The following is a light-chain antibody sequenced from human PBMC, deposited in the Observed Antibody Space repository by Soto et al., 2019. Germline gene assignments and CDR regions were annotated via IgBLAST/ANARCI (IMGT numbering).Light chain of an antibody. Sequence: EIVMTPSPATLAVSPGERGTLSWRASQSVSSYLAWYQQKPGQAPRLLIYDASNRATGIPARFSGSGSGTDFTLTISSLEPEDFAVYYCQQRNYWQVTFGQGTRLEIK. CDR2: DAS. J-gene: IGKJ5*01. V-gene: IGKV3-11*01. CDR1: QSVSSY. CDR3: QQRNYWQVT.